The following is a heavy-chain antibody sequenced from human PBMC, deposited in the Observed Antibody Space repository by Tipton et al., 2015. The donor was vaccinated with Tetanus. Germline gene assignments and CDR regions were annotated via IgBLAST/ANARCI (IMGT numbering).Heavy chain of an antibody. CDR1: GFTFRDYA. CDR2: ISGNGGSK. CDR3: ARRSLTNYGLDV. V-gene: IGHV3-9*01. Sequence: SGFTFRDYAIHWVRQVTGKGLEWVSAISGNGGSKVYADSVKGRFTISRDNAKNTVYLQMNSLRAEDTAVYFCARRSLTNYGLDVWGQGTPVTVSS. J-gene: IGHJ6*02. D-gene: IGHD1-1*01.